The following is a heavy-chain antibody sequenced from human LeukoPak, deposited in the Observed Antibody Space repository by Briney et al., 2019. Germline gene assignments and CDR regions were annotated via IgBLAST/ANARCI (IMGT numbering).Heavy chain of an antibody. CDR1: GFTFSSYS. CDR3: ARDEYSSSPGYFDY. V-gene: IGHV3-21*01. CDR2: SSTSSRYI. J-gene: IGHJ4*02. D-gene: IGHD6-6*01. Sequence: GGSLRLSCAPSGFTFSSYSMNWVRQAPGKGLEWVSSSSTSSRYIHYADSMKGRFTISRDNAKNSLYLQMNSLRAEDTAVYYCARDEYSSSPGYFDYWGQGTLVTVSS.